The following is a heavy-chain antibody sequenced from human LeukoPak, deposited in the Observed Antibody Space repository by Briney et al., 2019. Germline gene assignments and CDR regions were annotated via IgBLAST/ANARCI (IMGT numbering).Heavy chain of an antibody. D-gene: IGHD3-10*01. V-gene: IGHV1-3*01. J-gene: IGHJ4*02. CDR3: ARASITMVRGVINGLGY. CDR2: INAGNGNT. Sequence: ASVKVPCKASGYTFTSYAMHWVRQAPGQRLEWMGWINAGNGNTKYSQKFQGRVTITRDTSASTAYMELSSLRSEDTAVYYCARASITMVRGVINGLGYWGQGTLVTVSS. CDR1: GYTFTSYA.